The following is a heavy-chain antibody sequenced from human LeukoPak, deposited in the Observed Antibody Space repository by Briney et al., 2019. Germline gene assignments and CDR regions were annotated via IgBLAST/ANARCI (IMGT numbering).Heavy chain of an antibody. J-gene: IGHJ6*02. CDR2: IWYDGNNK. D-gene: IGHD4/OR15-4a*01. CDR3: AREVLGTYYYHYAMDV. Sequence: GGPLRLSCAASGFTFSSNGMHWVRQAPGKGLEWVAVIWYDGNNKYYADSVKGRFTISRDNSKNTLYLQMNSLRAEDTALYYRAREVLGTYYYHYAMDVWGQGTTVTVS. CDR1: GFTFSSNG. V-gene: IGHV3-33*01.